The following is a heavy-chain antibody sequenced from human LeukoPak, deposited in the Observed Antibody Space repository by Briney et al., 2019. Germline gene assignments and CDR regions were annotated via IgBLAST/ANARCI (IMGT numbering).Heavy chain of an antibody. CDR3: AREGEKADGYNHGLDR. Sequence: GGSLRLSCAATEFTVSRSYMTWVSQAPGKGLEWVSVLRSGGTIEYADTVKGRFTISRDISKNTVYLQMNNLRSEDTAVYFCAREGEKADGYNHGLDRWGQGTLVTVSS. V-gene: IGHV3-53*01. CDR1: EFTVSRSY. J-gene: IGHJ4*02. CDR2: LRSGGTI. D-gene: IGHD5-24*01.